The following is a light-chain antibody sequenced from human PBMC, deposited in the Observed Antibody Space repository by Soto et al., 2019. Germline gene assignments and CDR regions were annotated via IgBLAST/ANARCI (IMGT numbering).Light chain of an antibody. CDR3: QQYGSSRT. CDR1: QSVSSSY. Sequence: EIVLTQSPGTLSLSPGERATLSSRASQSVSSSYLAWYQQKPGQAPRLLIYGASSRATGIPDRFSGSGSGTDFTLTISRLEPEYFAVYYCQQYGSSRTFGQGTKVDIK. V-gene: IGKV3-20*01. J-gene: IGKJ1*01. CDR2: GAS.